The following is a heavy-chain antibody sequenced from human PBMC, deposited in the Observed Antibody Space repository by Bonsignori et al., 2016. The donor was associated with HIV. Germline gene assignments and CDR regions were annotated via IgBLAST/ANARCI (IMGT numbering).Heavy chain of an antibody. CDR2: ISGSGDST. V-gene: IGHV3-23*01. Sequence: WIRQPPGKGLEWVSTISGSGDSTYYADSVKGRFTIFRDNSKNTQYLQMNSLRVEDTAVYYCAKTGGEQRLLMAYYYFYYMDVWGRGTTVTVSS. D-gene: IGHD3-10*01. J-gene: IGHJ6*03. CDR3: AKTGGEQRLLMAYYYFYYMDV.